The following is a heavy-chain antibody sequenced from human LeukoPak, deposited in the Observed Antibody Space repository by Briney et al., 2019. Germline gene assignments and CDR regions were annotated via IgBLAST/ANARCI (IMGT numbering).Heavy chain of an antibody. CDR3: ARGGYSGYVNY. CDR2: INHSGST. J-gene: IGHJ4*02. D-gene: IGHD5-12*01. V-gene: IGHV4-34*01. Sequence: PSETLSLTCAVYGGSFSGYHWSWIRQPPGKGLEWIGEINHSGSTNYNPSLKSRVTISVDTSKNQFSLKLSSVTAADTAVYYCARGGYSGYVNYWGQGTLVTVSS. CDR1: GGSFSGYH.